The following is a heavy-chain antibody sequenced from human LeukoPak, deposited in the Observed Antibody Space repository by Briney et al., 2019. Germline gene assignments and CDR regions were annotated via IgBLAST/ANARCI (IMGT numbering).Heavy chain of an antibody. CDR3: ARDRLDYYDSSGYSDY. Sequence: ASVKVSCKASGYTFSTYGISWVRQAPGQGLEWMGWISAYSGNTKYAQKFRGRVTMTTDTSTSTAYMELGSLRSDDTAVYYCARDRLDYYDSSGYSDYWGQGTLVTVSS. V-gene: IGHV1-18*01. CDR1: GYTFSTYG. J-gene: IGHJ4*02. D-gene: IGHD3-22*01. CDR2: ISAYSGNT.